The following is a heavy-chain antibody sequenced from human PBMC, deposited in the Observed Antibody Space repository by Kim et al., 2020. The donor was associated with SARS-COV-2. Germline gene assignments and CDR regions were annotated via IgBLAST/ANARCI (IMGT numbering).Heavy chain of an antibody. J-gene: IGHJ6*02. V-gene: IGHV4-34*01. D-gene: IGHD6-13*01. Sequence: KSRVTISVDTSKNQFSLKLSSVTAADTAVYYCARGRRLGIAAAGTAGMDVWGQGTTVTVSS. CDR3: ARGRRLGIAAAGTAGMDV.